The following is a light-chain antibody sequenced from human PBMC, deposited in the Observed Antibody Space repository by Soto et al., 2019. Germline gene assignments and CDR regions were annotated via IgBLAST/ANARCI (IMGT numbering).Light chain of an antibody. CDR2: AAS. V-gene: IGKV1-39*01. Sequence: DIPMTQSPSSLSASVGDRVTITCRASQSISSYLHWYQQKPGKAPKLLIYAASSLQSGVPSRFSGSGSGTDFTLTISSLQPEDFATYYCQQSDSTPPTFGGGTKVEI. CDR1: QSISSY. J-gene: IGKJ4*01. CDR3: QQSDSTPPT.